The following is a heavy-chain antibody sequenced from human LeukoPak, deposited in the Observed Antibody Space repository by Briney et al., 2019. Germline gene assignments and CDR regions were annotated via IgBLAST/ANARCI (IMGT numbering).Heavy chain of an antibody. CDR2: ISGSGGST. CDR1: GFTVSSNY. D-gene: IGHD6-13*01. J-gene: IGHJ4*02. CDR3: AKGGSSWEHYYFDY. Sequence: GGSLRLSCAASGFTVSSNYMSWVRQAPGKGLEWVSAISGSGGSTYYADSVKGRFTISRDNSKNTLYLQMNSLRAEDTAVYYCAKGGSSWEHYYFDYWGQGTLVTVSS. V-gene: IGHV3-23*01.